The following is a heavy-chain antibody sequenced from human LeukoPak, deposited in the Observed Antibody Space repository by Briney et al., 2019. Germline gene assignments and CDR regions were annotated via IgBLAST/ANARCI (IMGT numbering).Heavy chain of an antibody. CDR2: IRINVYGETP. CDR3: AREWGSYDSSGYTDY. J-gene: IGHJ4*02. Sequence: GGSLSLSCTASGFTFGDYAMSWVRQAPGKGWEWVGLIRINVYGETPEYAASVKGSVTISRDDSKSIAYLQMNSMKTEDTALYNCAREWGSYDSSGYTDYWGQGTVVSVSS. V-gene: IGHV3-49*04. CDR1: GFTFGDYA. D-gene: IGHD3-22*01.